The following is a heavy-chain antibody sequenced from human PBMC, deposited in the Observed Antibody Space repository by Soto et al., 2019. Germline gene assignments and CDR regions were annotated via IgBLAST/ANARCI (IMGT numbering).Heavy chain of an antibody. CDR2: IYPSGST. J-gene: IGHJ5*02. Sequence: QLQLQESGSGLVKPSQTLSLTCAVSGGSISSGGYSWSWIRQPPGKGLEWIGYIYPSGSTYSNPSLKSRVTISVDRSKNQFSLKLSSVTAADTAVYYCAREHIAVAGEFDPWGQGTLVTVSS. CDR1: GGSISSGGYS. D-gene: IGHD6-19*01. V-gene: IGHV4-30-2*01. CDR3: AREHIAVAGEFDP.